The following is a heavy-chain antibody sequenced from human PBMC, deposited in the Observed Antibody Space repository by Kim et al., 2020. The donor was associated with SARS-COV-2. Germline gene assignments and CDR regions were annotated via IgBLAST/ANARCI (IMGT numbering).Heavy chain of an antibody. V-gene: IGHV3-23*01. CDR3: AKFDYGVSSVDY. Sequence: YYADSVQGRFTNSRANSNNTLYLQMNSLRAEDTAVYYCAKFDYGVSSVDYWGQGPLVTVSS. D-gene: IGHD4-17*01. J-gene: IGHJ4*02.